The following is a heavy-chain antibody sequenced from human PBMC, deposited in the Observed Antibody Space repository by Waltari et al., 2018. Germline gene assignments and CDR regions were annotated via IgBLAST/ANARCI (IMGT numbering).Heavy chain of an antibody. CDR1: GFTFSSYG. J-gene: IGHJ6*02. CDR3: ARDVTYSSSWYYYYYYYGMDV. D-gene: IGHD6-13*01. Sequence: QVQLVESGGGVVQPGRSLRLSCAASGFTFSSYGMHRVRQAPGKGLEGVAVIWYDGSNKYYSDSVKGRFTISRDNSKNTLYLQMNSLRAEDTAVYYCARDVTYSSSWYYYYYYYGMDVWGQGTTVTVSS. CDR2: IWYDGSNK. V-gene: IGHV3-33*01.